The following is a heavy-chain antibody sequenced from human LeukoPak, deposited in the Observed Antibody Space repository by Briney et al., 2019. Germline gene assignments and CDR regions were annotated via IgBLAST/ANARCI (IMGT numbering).Heavy chain of an antibody. CDR2: IRYDGSNK. CDR3: ARATTIFGVVIPLFDY. D-gene: IGHD3-3*01. V-gene: IGHV3-30*02. Sequence: PGGSLRLSCAASGFTFSSYGMHWVRQAPGKGPEWVAFIRYDGSNKYYTDSVKGRFTISRDNSKNTLYLQMNSLRAEDTAVYYCARATTIFGVVIPLFDYWGQGTLVTVSS. CDR1: GFTFSSYG. J-gene: IGHJ4*02.